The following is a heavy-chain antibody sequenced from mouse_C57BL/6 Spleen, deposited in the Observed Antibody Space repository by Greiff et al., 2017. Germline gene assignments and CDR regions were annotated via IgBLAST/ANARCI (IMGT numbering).Heavy chain of an antibody. Sequence: EVQLQQSGAELVRPGASVKLSCTASGFNIKDDYMHWVKQRPEQGLEWIGWIDPENGDTEYASKFQGKATITADPSSNTAYLQLSSLTSEDTAVYYCTHYYGSSYEAMDYWGQGTSVTVSS. V-gene: IGHV14-4*01. D-gene: IGHD1-1*01. J-gene: IGHJ4*01. CDR3: THYYGSSYEAMDY. CDR2: IDPENGDT. CDR1: GFNIKDDY.